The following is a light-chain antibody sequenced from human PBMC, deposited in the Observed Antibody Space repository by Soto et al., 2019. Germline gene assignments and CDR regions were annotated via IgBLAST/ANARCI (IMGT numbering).Light chain of an antibody. Sequence: QSALTQPPSASGSPGQSVTISCAGTSSDVGAYTFVSWFQQHPGKAPKLIIYEVAKRPSGVPDRFSGSKSGNTASLTVSGLQAEDEADYYCSSYAGTTHLRVFGGGTKLTVL. J-gene: IGLJ2*01. CDR1: SSDVGAYTF. CDR3: SSYAGTTHLRV. CDR2: EVA. V-gene: IGLV2-8*01.